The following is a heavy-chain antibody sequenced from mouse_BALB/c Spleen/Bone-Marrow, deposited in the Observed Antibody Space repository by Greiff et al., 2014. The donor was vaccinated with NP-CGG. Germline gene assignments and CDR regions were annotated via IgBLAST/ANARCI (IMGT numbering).Heavy chain of an antibody. CDR2: IQYSGST. V-gene: IGHV3-1*02. CDR1: GYSIISGYS. CDR3: ARRGSIYDGYLDY. D-gene: IGHD2-3*01. J-gene: IGHJ2*01. Sequence: EVQLQQSGPGLVKPSQSLSLTCTVTGYSIISGYSWHWIRQFPGNKLEWMGYIQYSGSTNYNPSLKSRISITRDTSKNQFFLQLNSVTTEDTATYYCARRGSIYDGYLDYWGQGTTLTVSP.